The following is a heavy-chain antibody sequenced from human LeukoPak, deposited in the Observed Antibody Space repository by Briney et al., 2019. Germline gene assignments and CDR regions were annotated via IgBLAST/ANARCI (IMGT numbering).Heavy chain of an antibody. CDR2: ISGSGGST. V-gene: IGHV3-23*01. D-gene: IGHD6-6*01. CDR3: AKLPTTLSFHDSSGSSAAAFDI. CDR1: GFTFSSYA. Sequence: PGGSLRLSCAASGFTFSSYAMSWVRQAPGKGLEWASAISGSGGSTYYADSVKGRFTISRDNSKNTLYLQMNSLRAEDTAVYYCAKLPTTLSFHDSSGSSAAAFDIWGQGTMVTVSS. J-gene: IGHJ3*02.